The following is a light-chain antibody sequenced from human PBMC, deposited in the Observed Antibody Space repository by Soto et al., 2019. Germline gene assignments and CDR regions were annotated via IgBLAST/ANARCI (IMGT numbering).Light chain of an antibody. CDR1: NIGSKS. CDR2: YDS. J-gene: IGLJ2*01. Sequence: SYELTQPPSVSVAPGKTARITCGGNNIGSKSVHWYQQKPGQAPVLVIYYDSDRPSGIPERFSGSNSGNTATLTIRRVEAGDEADYYCQVWDSSSDRVVFGGGTKVTVL. V-gene: IGLV3-21*04. CDR3: QVWDSSSDRVV.